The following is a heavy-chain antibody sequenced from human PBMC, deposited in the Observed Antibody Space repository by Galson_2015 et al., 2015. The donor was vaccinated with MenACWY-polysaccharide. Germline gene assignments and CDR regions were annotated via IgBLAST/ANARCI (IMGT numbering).Heavy chain of an antibody. J-gene: IGHJ4*02. Sequence: SCKASGYTFTTYDLNWVRQATGQGLEWMGWMNPNSGNTGYAQKFQGRVTMTRNTSISTAYMELSSLRSEDTAVYYCARARKITHGGVIVNWNFDYGAREPRSPSPQ. CDR2: MNPNSGNT. CDR3: ARARKITHGGVIVNWNFDY. V-gene: IGHV1-8*01. D-gene: IGHD3-16*02. CDR1: GYTFTTYD.